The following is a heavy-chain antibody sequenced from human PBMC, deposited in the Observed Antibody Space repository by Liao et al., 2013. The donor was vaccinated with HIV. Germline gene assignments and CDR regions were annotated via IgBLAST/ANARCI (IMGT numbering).Heavy chain of an antibody. V-gene: IGHV4-39*07. CDR3: ASWTVAGTLDWYFDL. J-gene: IGHJ2*01. CDR1: GGSVSSRIYY. CDR2: IHYSGST. D-gene: IGHD6-19*01. Sequence: QLQLQESGPGLVKSSETLSLTCTVSGGSVSSRIYYWGWIRQPPGKGLEWIGHIHYSGSTNYNSSLKSRVTMSVGLSWSQFYLKLTSATAADTAVYYCASWTVAGTLDWYFDLWGRGTLVTVSS.